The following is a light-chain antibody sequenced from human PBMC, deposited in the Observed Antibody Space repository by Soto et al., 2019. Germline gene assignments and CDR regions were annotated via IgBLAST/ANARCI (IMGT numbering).Light chain of an antibody. Sequence: EIVLTQSPATLSLSPGQRATLSCRASQSVRTYVAWYQHKPGQAPRLLIYDASNRATGIPARFSGSGSGTDFTLTISSLKPEDFAVYYCQQRSAWPLTFGGGTKVEIK. J-gene: IGKJ4*01. V-gene: IGKV3-11*01. CDR2: DAS. CDR1: QSVRTY. CDR3: QQRSAWPLT.